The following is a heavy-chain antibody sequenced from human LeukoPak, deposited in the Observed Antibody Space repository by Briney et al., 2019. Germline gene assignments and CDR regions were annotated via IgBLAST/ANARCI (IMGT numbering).Heavy chain of an antibody. CDR3: ARGYYDFWSGSVGYFDY. D-gene: IGHD3-3*01. V-gene: IGHV4-34*01. J-gene: IGHJ4*02. CDR1: GGSFSGYY. Sequence: KPSETLSLTCAVYGGSFSGYYWSWIRQPPGKGLEWIGEINHSGSTNYNPSLKSRVTISVDTSKNQFSLKLSSVTAADTAVYYCARGYYDFWSGSVGYFDYWGQGTLVTVSS. CDR2: INHSGST.